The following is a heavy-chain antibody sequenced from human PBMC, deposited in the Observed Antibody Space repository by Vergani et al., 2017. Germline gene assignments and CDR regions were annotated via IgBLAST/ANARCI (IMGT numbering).Heavy chain of an antibody. CDR2: IYASGST. J-gene: IGHJ4*02. CDR1: GGSISSGY. Sequence: QVQLQESGPGLVKPSETLSLTCTVSGGSISSGYWSWIRQPPGKGLEWIGSIYASGSTNYNPSLKSRVTISVDTSKNQFSLKLSSVTAADTAVYYCARRQTYYDILTGYYDYWGQGTLVTVSS. CDR3: ARRQTYYDILTGYYDY. V-gene: IGHV4-4*09. D-gene: IGHD3-9*01.